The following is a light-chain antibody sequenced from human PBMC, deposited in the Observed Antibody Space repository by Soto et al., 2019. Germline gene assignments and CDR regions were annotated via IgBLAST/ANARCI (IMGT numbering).Light chain of an antibody. J-gene: IGKJ1*01. V-gene: IGKV3-15*01. CDR1: QSVNAN. Sequence: EAVMTQSPATLSVSPGERATLSCRASQSVNANLAWYQQMPGQAPRLLIHGASNRATGIPARFSGSGFGTEFILTISSLQSEDFAVYYCQQYNTWLWTFGQGTKVEI. CDR3: QQYNTWLWT. CDR2: GAS.